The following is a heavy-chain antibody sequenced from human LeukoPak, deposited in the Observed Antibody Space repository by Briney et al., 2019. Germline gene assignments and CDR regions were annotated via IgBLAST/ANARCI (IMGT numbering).Heavy chain of an antibody. J-gene: IGHJ6*03. CDR3: ARGGKIAGYYYFYMDV. CDR2: IKQDGSEK. Sequence: GRSLRLSCVASGFTFSTYWMSWVRQAPGKGLEWVAHIKQDGSEKYSVDSVKGRFTISRDNAKNSLSLQVNSLRAEDTAVYYCARGGKIAGYYYFYMDVWGKGTTVIVSS. D-gene: IGHD2/OR15-2a*01. V-gene: IGHV3-7*01. CDR1: GFTFSTYW.